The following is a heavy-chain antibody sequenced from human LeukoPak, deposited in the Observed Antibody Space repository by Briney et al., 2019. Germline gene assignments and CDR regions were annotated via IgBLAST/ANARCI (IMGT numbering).Heavy chain of an antibody. CDR2: IHYTGTT. CDR1: GGSIRSSSYN. CDR3: ARLSPPFRYYYYMDV. Sequence: SETLSLTCTVSGGSIRSSSYNWGWIRQPPGKGLEWIGSIHYTGTTYYNPSLKSRVTISVDTSKNQFSLKLSSVTAADTAVYYCARLSPPFRYYYYMDVWGKGTTVTVSS. V-gene: IGHV4-39*07. J-gene: IGHJ6*03.